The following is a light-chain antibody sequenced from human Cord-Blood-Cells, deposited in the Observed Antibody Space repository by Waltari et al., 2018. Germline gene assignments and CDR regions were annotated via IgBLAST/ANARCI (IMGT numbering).Light chain of an antibody. CDR3: SSYTSSSTYV. CDR1: SSDAGGYNY. J-gene: IGLJ1*01. Sequence: QSALTQPASVSGSPGPSTTISCTGTSSDAGGYNYVSWYQQHPGKAPKLMIYEVSNRPSGVSNRFSGSKSGNTASLTISGLQAEDEADYYCSSYTSSSTYVFGTGTKVTVL. V-gene: IGLV2-14*01. CDR2: EVS.